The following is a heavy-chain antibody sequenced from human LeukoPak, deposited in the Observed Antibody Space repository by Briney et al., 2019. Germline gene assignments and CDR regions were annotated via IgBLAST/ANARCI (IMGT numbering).Heavy chain of an antibody. D-gene: IGHD2-15*01. Sequence: ASVKVSCKASGYTFTSYAMHWVRQAPGQRLEWMGWINAGNGNTKYSQKFQGRVTITRDTSASTADMELSSLRSEDTAVYYCARTCIVVVVAASHGMDVWGQGTTVTVSS. CDR2: INAGNGNT. CDR1: GYTFTSYA. V-gene: IGHV1-3*01. CDR3: ARTCIVVVVAASHGMDV. J-gene: IGHJ6*02.